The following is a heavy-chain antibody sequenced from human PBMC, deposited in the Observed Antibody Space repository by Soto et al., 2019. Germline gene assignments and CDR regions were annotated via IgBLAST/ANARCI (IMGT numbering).Heavy chain of an antibody. CDR2: IIPIFGTA. CDR3: ARVGYSSSWSTPGDY. V-gene: IGHV1-69*13. CDR1: GGTFSSYA. D-gene: IGHD6-13*01. J-gene: IGHJ4*02. Sequence: SVKVSCKASGGTFSSYAISWVRQAPGQGLEWMGGIIPIFGTANYAQKFQGRVTITADESTSTAYMELSSLRSEDTAVYYCARVGYSSSWSTPGDYWGQGTLVTVSS.